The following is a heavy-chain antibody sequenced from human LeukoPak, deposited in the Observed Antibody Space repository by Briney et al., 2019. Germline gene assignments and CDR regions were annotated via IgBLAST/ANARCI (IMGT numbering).Heavy chain of an antibody. V-gene: IGHV4-39*01. J-gene: IGHJ4*02. Sequence: SETLSLTCTVSGGSISSSSYYWGWIRQPPGKGLEWIGSIYYSGSTYYNPSLKSRVTISVDTSKNQFSLKLSSVTAADTAVYYCARHGIAAAGTGNFDYWGQGTLVTVSS. D-gene: IGHD6-13*01. CDR1: GGSISSSSYY. CDR2: IYYSGST. CDR3: ARHGIAAAGTGNFDY.